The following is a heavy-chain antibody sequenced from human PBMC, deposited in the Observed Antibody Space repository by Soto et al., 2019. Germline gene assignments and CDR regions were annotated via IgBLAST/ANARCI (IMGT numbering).Heavy chain of an antibody. CDR3: ARVYIQQLPYYYYGMDV. CDR1: GGTFSSYA. J-gene: IGHJ6*02. CDR2: IIPIFGTA. V-gene: IGHV1-69*01. Sequence: QVQLVQSGAEVKKPGSSVKVSCKASGGTFSSYAISWVRQAPGQGLEWMVGIIPIFGTANYAQKFQGRVTITADESTSTAYMELSSLRSEDTAVYYCARVYIQQLPYYYYGMDVWGQVTTVTVSS. D-gene: IGHD6-13*01.